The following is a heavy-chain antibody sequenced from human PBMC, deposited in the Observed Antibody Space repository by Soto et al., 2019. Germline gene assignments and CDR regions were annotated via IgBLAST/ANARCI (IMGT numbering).Heavy chain of an antibody. D-gene: IGHD2-2*01. CDR1: GFTFSSYG. CDR3: ARDRALYSPAAMPHYHYYYMDV. CDR2: IWYDGSNK. V-gene: IGHV3-33*01. Sequence: PGGSLRLSCVASGFTFSSYGMHWVRQAPGKGLERVAVIWYDGSNKYYADSVKGRFTISRDNSKNTLYLQMNSLRAEDTAVYYCARDRALYSPAAMPHYHYYYMDVWGKGTTVTVSS. J-gene: IGHJ6*03.